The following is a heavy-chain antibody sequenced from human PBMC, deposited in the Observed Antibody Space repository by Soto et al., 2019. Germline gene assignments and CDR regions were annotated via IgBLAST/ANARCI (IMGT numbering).Heavy chain of an antibody. CDR1: GGSISSGGYY. J-gene: IGHJ6*02. V-gene: IGHV4-31*03. CDR3: AREIGYYAYVWGSYRSLYGMDV. D-gene: IGHD3-16*02. Sequence: QVQLQESGPGLVKPSQTLSLTCTVSGGSISSGGYYWSWIRQHPGKGLEWIGYIYYSGSTYYNPSLTSRVSISVDTSKNRLPCKRSSVTAADTAVYYCAREIGYYAYVWGSYRSLYGMDVWGQGTTVTVSS. CDR2: IYYSGST.